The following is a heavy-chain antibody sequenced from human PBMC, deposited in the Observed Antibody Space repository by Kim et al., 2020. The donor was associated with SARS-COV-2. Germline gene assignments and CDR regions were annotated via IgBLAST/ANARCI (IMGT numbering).Heavy chain of an antibody. D-gene: IGHD3-3*01. J-gene: IGHJ6*02. Sequence: ASVKVSCKASGYIFTNYYMHWVRQAPGQGLEWLGIINPTGGSTTYPQQSQGRLTISRGTSRSLVYMEMTSLRSEDTAVYFCVRDLGLRFLDYNGLDVWGQGTPVTVSS. CDR3: VRDLGLRFLDYNGLDV. V-gene: IGHV1-46*03. CDR2: INPTGGST. CDR1: GYIFTNYY.